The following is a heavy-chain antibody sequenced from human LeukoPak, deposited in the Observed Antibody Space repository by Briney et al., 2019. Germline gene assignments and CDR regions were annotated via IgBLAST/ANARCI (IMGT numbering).Heavy chain of an antibody. J-gene: IGHJ4*02. D-gene: IGHD1-26*01. V-gene: IGHV1-18*01. Sequence: ASVKVSCKASGYTFITYGISWVRQVPGQGLEWMGWISASNGNTNYAQKFQGRVTMTTDTSTSTAYMELRSLRSDDAAVYYCARDRGDSGNSHLAYWGQGTLVTVSS. CDR2: ISASNGNT. CDR1: GYTFITYG. CDR3: ARDRGDSGNSHLAY.